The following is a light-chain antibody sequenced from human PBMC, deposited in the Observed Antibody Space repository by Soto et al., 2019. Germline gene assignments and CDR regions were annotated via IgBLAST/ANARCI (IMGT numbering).Light chain of an antibody. J-gene: IGLJ2*01. Sequence: QSALTQPASVSGSPGQSITISCTGTSSDVGSYNLVSWYQQHPGKAPKLMIYEGSKRPLGVSNRFSGSKSGNTASLTISGLQAEDEDDYYCCSYAGSSPFVVFGGGTKLTVL. CDR1: SSDVGSYNL. CDR3: CSYAGSSPFVV. CDR2: EGS. V-gene: IGLV2-23*03.